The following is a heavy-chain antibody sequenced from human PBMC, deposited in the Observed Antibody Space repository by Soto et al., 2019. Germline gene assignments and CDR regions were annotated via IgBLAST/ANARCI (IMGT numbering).Heavy chain of an antibody. Sequence: EVQLLESGGGLVQPGASLRLSCAASGFTFATFDMSWARQAPGKGLEWVSVVRGRDGSTSYADSLKGRFTISKDSSKNPLYLQMNSLRAEDTALYCCAKGAWLDCWGQGTLVTVSS. CDR3: AKGAWLDC. J-gene: IGHJ4*02. D-gene: IGHD5-12*01. V-gene: IGHV3-23*01. CDR2: VRGRDGST. CDR1: GFTFATFD.